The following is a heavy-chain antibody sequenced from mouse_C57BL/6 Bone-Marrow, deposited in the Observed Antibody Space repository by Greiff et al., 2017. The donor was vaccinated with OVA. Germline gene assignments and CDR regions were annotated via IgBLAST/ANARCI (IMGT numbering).Heavy chain of an antibody. J-gene: IGHJ2*01. CDR2: ISSGGSYT. CDR3: ARLPHYFDY. CDR1: GFTFSSYG. Sequence: EVMLVESGGDLVKPGGSLKLSCAASGFTFSSYGMSWVRQTPDKRLEWVATISSGGSYTYYPDSVKGRFTISRDNAKNTLYLQMSSLKSEDTAMYYCARLPHYFDYWGQGTTLTVSS. V-gene: IGHV5-6*01.